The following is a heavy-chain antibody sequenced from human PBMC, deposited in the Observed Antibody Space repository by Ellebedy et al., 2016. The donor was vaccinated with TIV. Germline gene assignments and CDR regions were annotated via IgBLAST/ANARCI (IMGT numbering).Heavy chain of an antibody. CDR1: GFTFSSYS. J-gene: IGHJ6*02. D-gene: IGHD3-10*01. V-gene: IGHV3-48*02. Sequence: GESLKISXAAPGFTFSSYSMNWVRQAPGKGLEWVSYISSSSSTIYYADSVKGRFTISRDNAKNSLYLQMNSLRDEDTAVYYCARLGSQNYYYGMDVWGQGTTVTVSS. CDR2: ISSSSSTI. CDR3: ARLGSQNYYYGMDV.